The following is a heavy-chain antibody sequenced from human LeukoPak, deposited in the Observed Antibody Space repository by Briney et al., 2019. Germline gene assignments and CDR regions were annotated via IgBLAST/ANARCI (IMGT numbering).Heavy chain of an antibody. CDR2: IYYSGST. CDR1: GGSISSSSYY. J-gene: IGHJ4*02. D-gene: IGHD5-18*01. V-gene: IGHV4-39*07. CDR3: ARVVPVTTPDY. Sequence: PSETLSLTCTVSGGSISSSSYYWGWIRQPPGKGLEWIGSIYYSGSTYYNPSLKSRVTISVDTSKNQFSLKLSSVTAADTAVYYCARVVPVTTPDYWGQGTLVTVSS.